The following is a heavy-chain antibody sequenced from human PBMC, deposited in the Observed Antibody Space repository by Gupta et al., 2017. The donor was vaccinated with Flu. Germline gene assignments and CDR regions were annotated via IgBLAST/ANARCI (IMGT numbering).Heavy chain of an antibody. J-gene: IGHJ3*02. CDR3: TTDSSGGITFDI. CDR1: GFTFRDAS. V-gene: IGHV3-15*01. Sequence: EGQLVESGGGLVKPGGSLRLSCAASGFTFRDASMTWVRQAPGKGLEWVGRLKSEADGGTADYAAPVKGRFTISRDDSRNTLWLQMNSLRTEDTAVYYCTTDSSGGITFDIWGQGTPVTVSA. CDR2: LKSEADGGTA. D-gene: IGHD3-10*01.